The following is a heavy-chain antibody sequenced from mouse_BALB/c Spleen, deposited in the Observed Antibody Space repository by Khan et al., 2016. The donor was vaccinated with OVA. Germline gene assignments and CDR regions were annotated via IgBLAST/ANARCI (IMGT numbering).Heavy chain of an antibody. CDR2: ISYSGST. V-gene: IGHV3-2*02. J-gene: IGHJ4*01. Sequence: EVKLLESGPGLVKPSQSLSLTCTVTGYSITSDYAWNWIRQFPGNKLEWMGYISYSGSTNYNPALKSRISITRDTSKNQFFLQLNSVTTEDTATDYGARDGSRENYAMDYWGQGTSVTVSS. CDR3: ARDGSRENYAMDY. D-gene: IGHD2-3*01. CDR1: GYSITSDYA.